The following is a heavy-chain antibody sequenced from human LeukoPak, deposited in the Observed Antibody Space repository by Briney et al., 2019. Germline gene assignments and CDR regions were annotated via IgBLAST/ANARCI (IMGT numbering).Heavy chain of an antibody. CDR3: ARDLIGSGTPGP. CDR1: GGSISGYY. V-gene: IGHV4-59*01. J-gene: IGHJ5*02. CDR2: IYYSGST. Sequence: SETLSLTCTVCGGSISGYYWSWIRQPPGKGLEWIRYIYYSGSTNYNPSLKSRVTISVDTSKNQFSLKLSSVTAADTAVYYCARDLIGSGTPGPWGQGTLVTVSS. D-gene: IGHD1-26*01.